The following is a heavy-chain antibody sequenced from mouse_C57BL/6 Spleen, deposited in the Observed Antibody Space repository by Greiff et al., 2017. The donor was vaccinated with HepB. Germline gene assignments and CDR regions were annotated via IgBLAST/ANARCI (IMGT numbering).Heavy chain of an antibody. J-gene: IGHJ3*01. D-gene: IGHD1-1*01. V-gene: IGHV5-17*01. CDR2: ISSGSSTI. CDR3: AGNYYGSSYWFAY. CDR1: GFTFSDYG. Sequence: EVQLVESGGGLVKPGGSLKLSCAASGFTFSDYGMHWVRQAPEKGLEWVAYISSGSSTIYYADTVKGRFTISRDNAKNTLFLQMTSLRSEDTAMYYCAGNYYGSSYWFAYWGQGTLVTVSA.